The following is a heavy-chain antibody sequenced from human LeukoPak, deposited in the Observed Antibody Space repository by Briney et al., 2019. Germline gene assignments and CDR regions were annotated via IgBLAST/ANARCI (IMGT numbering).Heavy chain of an antibody. D-gene: IGHD6-19*01. CDR1: GGSISSYY. CDR3: ARDPSGWDYFDY. J-gene: IGHJ4*02. Sequence: SETRSLTCTVSGGSISSYYWSWIRQPPGKGLEWIGYIYYSGSTNYNPSLKSRVTISVDTSKNQFSLKLSSVTAADTAVYYCARDPSGWDYFDYWGQGTLVTVSS. CDR2: IYYSGST. V-gene: IGHV4-59*01.